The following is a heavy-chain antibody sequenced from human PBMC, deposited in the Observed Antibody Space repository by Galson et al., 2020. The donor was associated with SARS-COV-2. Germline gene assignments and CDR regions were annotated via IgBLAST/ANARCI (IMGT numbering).Heavy chain of an antibody. D-gene: IGHD6-13*01. CDR3: ARDEAALFDP. J-gene: IGHJ5*02. Sequence: SETLSLTCTVSGGSISSSSYYWGWIRQPPGKGLEWIGSIYYSGSTYYNPSLKSRVTISVDTSKNQFSLKLSSVTAADTAVYYCARDEAALFDPWGQGTLVTVSS. CDR2: IYYSGST. CDR1: GGSISSSSYY. V-gene: IGHV4-39*07.